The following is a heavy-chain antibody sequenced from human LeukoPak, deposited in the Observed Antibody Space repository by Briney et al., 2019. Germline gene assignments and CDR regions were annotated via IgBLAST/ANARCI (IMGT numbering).Heavy chain of an antibody. CDR2: IYYSGST. D-gene: IGHD1-26*01. CDR1: GGSVSSGSYY. V-gene: IGHV4-61*01. J-gene: IGHJ2*01. Sequence: SETLSLTCSVSGGSVSSGSYYWPWLRQPPGKGLEWLGYIYYSGSTNYNPSLKSRVTISIDTSKNQFSLKLSSVTAADTAVYSCAKNLLGSEAFSWYFDLWGRGTLVTVSS. CDR3: AKNLLGSEAFSWYFDL.